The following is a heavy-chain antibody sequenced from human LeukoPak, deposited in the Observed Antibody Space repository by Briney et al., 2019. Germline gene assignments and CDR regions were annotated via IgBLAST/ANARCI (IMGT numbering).Heavy chain of an antibody. CDR2: IYSSGST. CDR1: GGSISSYY. D-gene: IGHD6-13*01. CDR3: ARAPYSSSLYYYGVDV. J-gene: IGHJ6*02. Sequence: PSETLSLTCTVSGGSISSYYWSWIRQPAGKGLEWIGHIYSSGSTNYNPSLQSRVTMSVDTSKNQFSLKLSSATAADTAVYYCARAPYSSSLYYYGVDVWGQGTTVTVSS. V-gene: IGHV4-4*07.